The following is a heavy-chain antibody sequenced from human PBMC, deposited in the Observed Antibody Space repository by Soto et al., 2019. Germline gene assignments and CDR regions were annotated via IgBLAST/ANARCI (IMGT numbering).Heavy chain of an antibody. D-gene: IGHD4-17*01. CDR2: INSDGSTT. J-gene: IGHJ6*03. Sequence: EVQLVESGGGLVQPGGSQRLSCAASGFTFSSYWMHWVRQAPGKGLVWVSRINSDGSTTNYADSVKGRFTISRDIAKNTLYLQMNSLRAEDTAVYYCARSAYGDYFYYYYMDVWGEGTTVTVSS. V-gene: IGHV3-74*01. CDR3: ARSAYGDYFYYYYMDV. CDR1: GFTFSSYW.